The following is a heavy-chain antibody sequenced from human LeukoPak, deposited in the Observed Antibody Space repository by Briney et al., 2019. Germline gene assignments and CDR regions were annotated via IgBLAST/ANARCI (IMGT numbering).Heavy chain of an antibody. Sequence: GRSLRLSCAASGFTFSCYAMHWVRQAPGKGLEWVAVISYDGSNKYYADSVKGRFTISRDNSKNTLYLQMNSLRAEDTAVYYCARDLPGGGDWGQGTLVTVSS. J-gene: IGHJ4*02. CDR2: ISYDGSNK. D-gene: IGHD3-16*01. CDR3: ARDLPGGGD. V-gene: IGHV3-30-3*01. CDR1: GFTFSCYA.